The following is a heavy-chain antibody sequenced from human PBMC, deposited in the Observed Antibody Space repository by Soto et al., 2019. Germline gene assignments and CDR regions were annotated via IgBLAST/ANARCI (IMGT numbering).Heavy chain of an antibody. J-gene: IGHJ4*02. V-gene: IGHV4-59*11. Sequence: PSETLSLTCNVSGGSMSGHYWTWIRQSPGRGLQWLGFISDNGKTNSDASLKGRLTVSLDKSKNQFSLRLTSVTPADTALYYCARGRAIYGDWAYYDSWGQGALVTVSS. CDR1: GGSMSGHY. D-gene: IGHD2-21*02. CDR2: ISDNGKT. CDR3: ARGRAIYGDWAYYDS.